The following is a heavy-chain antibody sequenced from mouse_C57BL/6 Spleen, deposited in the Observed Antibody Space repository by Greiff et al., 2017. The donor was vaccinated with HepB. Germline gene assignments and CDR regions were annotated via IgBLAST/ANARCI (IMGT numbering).Heavy chain of an antibody. J-gene: IGHJ4*01. Sequence: VKLQQPGAELVKPGASVKLSCKASGYTFTSYWMHWVKQRPGQGLEWIGMIHPNSGSTNYNEKFKSKATLTVDKSSSTAYMQLSSLTSEDSAVYYCARAPFITTVVAPMDYWGQGTSVTVSS. V-gene: IGHV1-64*01. CDR1: GYTFTSYW. CDR3: ARAPFITTVVAPMDY. CDR2: IHPNSGST. D-gene: IGHD1-1*01.